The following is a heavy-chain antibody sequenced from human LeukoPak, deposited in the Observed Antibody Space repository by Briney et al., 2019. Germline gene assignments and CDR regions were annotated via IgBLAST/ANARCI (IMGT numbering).Heavy chain of an antibody. CDR3: ARKGYCSSTSCHDAFDI. V-gene: IGHV3-21*01. J-gene: IGHJ3*02. CDR1: GFIFSSYS. D-gene: IGHD2-2*01. CDR2: ISSSSSYI. Sequence: AGGSLRLSCAASGFIFSSYSMNWVRQAPGKGLEWVSSISSSSSYIYYADSVKGRFTISRDNAKNSLYLQMNSLRAEDTAVYYCARKGYCSSTSCHDAFDIWGQGTMVTVSS.